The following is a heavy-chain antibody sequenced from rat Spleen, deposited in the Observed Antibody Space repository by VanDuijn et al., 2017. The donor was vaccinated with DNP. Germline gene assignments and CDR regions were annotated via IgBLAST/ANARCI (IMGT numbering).Heavy chain of an antibody. J-gene: IGHJ2*01. CDR1: GFTFSNYG. CDR3: TRQDPFDY. V-gene: IGHV5-29*01. Sequence: EVQLVESGGGLVQPGRSLKLSCATSGFTFSNYGMHWIRQAPTKGLEWVATIGYDGFTTYYRDSVKGRFTISRDNAKSTLYLQMDSLRSEDTATYYCTRQDPFDYWGQGVMVTVSS. CDR2: IGYDGFTT.